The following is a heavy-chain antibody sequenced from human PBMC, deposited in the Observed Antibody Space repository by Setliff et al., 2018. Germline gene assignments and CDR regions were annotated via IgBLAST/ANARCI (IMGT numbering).Heavy chain of an antibody. CDR2: IYTSWST. Sequence: SETLSLTCTVSDDSISSRRYYWGWFRQPAGKELEWVGQIYTSWSTNYNPSLKSRVTISLDTSKNQFSLSLTSVTAADTAVYYCARENGYCSGGACYFMFDYWGQGTLVTVSS. CDR1: DDSISSRRYY. J-gene: IGHJ4*02. D-gene: IGHD2-15*01. V-gene: IGHV4-61*09. CDR3: ARENGYCSGGACYFMFDY.